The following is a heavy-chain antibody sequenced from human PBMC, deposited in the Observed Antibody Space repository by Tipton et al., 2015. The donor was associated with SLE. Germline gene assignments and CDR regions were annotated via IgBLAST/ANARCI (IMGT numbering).Heavy chain of an antibody. Sequence: QSGAEVKEPGASVKVSCKASGYTFIAFYMHWVRQAPGQGLEWLGQINPGSGGTKYAQKFQGRVTITADESTSTAYMELSSLRSDDTAVYYCARELSSSWGDYYGMDVWGQGTTVTVSS. CDR3: ARELSSSWGDYYGMDV. J-gene: IGHJ6*02. V-gene: IGHV1-2*06. D-gene: IGHD6-13*01. CDR2: INPGSGGT. CDR1: GYTFIAFY.